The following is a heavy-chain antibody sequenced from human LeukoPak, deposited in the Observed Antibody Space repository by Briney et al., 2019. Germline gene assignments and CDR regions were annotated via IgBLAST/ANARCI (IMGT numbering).Heavy chain of an antibody. CDR1: GFTFSSYT. Sequence: PGGSLRLSCAASGFTFSSYTMGWVRQAPGKGLEWVSAISGSDGSTHYAESVKGRFTVSRDNSKSTLYLQMNSLRAEDTAVYYCAKDPSYDSSGYYDHWGQGTLVTVSS. CDR3: AKDPSYDSSGYYDH. CDR2: ISGSDGST. J-gene: IGHJ5*02. V-gene: IGHV3-23*01. D-gene: IGHD3-22*01.